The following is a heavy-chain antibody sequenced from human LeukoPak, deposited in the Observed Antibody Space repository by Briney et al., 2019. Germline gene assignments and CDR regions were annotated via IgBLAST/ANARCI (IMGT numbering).Heavy chain of an antibody. CDR1: GGSISSYY. CDR2: IYYSGST. J-gene: IGHJ4*02. CDR3: ARHFQGDGNSGFDY. Sequence: PSETLSLTCTVSGGSISSYYWTWIRQPPGRGLEWIGYIYYSGSTNYNPSLKSRVTISLDTSKNQFSLKLSSVTAADTAVYYCARHFQGDGNSGFDYWGQGTLVTVSS. V-gene: IGHV4-59*08. D-gene: IGHD4-23*01.